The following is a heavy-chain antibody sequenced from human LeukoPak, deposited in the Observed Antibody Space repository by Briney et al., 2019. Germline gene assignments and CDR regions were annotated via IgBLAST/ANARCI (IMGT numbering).Heavy chain of an antibody. CDR3: VRGSGFAYFDY. Sequence: SGGSLRLSCAASGFTFSSYNMNWVRQAPGKGLEWVSSISSSSSYIFYADSVKGRFTISRDNAKNSLYLQMNSLRAEDTAVYYCVRGSGFAYFDYWGQGTLVTVSS. J-gene: IGHJ4*02. CDR1: GFTFSSYN. D-gene: IGHD3-16*01. V-gene: IGHV3-21*01. CDR2: ISSSSSYI.